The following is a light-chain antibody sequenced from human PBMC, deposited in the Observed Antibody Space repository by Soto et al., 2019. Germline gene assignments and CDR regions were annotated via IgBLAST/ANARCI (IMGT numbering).Light chain of an antibody. V-gene: IGKV1-5*03. CDR3: QHYDTHSWT. CDR1: QSISSW. Sequence: DIQMTQSPSTLSASVGDRVTITCRTTQSISSWLAWYQQKPGKAPKLLIYKASNLESGVPSRFSGSGYGTEFTLTISSLQPDDFATYYCQHYDTHSWTFGQGTKVEIK. CDR2: KAS. J-gene: IGKJ1*01.